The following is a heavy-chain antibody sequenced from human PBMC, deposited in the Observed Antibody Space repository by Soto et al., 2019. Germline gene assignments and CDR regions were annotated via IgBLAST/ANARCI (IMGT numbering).Heavy chain of an antibody. D-gene: IGHD4-17*01. J-gene: IGHJ4*02. CDR2: ISWNGGTT. V-gene: IGHV3-9*01. CDR1: LFNFDDYA. Sequence: EVQLVESGGGLVQPGRSLRLSCAASLFNFDDYAMHWVRQAPGKGLEWVSGISWNGGTTGYVDSVKGRFTISRDNARDSLYLQMNSLSPEDTALYYCAKGGGGDPADYFDYWGQGTLVSVSS. CDR3: AKGGGGDPADYFDY.